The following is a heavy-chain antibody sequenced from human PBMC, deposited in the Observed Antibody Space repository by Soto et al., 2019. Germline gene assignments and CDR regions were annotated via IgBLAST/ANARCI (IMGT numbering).Heavy chain of an antibody. J-gene: IGHJ4*02. V-gene: IGHV1-69*13. CDR3: ASQPAYCGGDCYTSFDY. Sequence: GASVKVSCKASGGTFSSYAISWVRQAPGQGLELMGGIIPIFGTANYAQKFQGRVTITADESTSTAYMELSSLRSEDTAVYYCASQPAYCGGDCYTSFDYWGQGTLVTVSS. D-gene: IGHD2-21*02. CDR2: IIPIFGTA. CDR1: GGTFSSYA.